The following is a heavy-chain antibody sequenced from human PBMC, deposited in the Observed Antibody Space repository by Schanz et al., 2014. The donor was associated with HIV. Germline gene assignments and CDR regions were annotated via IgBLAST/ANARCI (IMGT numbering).Heavy chain of an antibody. V-gene: IGHV3-30*18. Sequence: VQLVESGGGLVKPGGSLRLSCAASGFTLSSYTMTWVRQAPGKGLEWVAFISDDGSNKYYADSVKGRFTISRDNSKNTLYLQMNSLRTEDTAVYYCAKVARWDYYGMDVWGQGTTVTVSS. CDR3: AKVARWDYYGMDV. CDR2: ISDDGSNK. J-gene: IGHJ6*02. CDR1: GFTLSSYT.